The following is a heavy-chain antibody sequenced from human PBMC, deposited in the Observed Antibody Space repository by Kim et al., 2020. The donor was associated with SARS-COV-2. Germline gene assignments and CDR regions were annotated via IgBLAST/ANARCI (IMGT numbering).Heavy chain of an antibody. V-gene: IGHV1-8*01. J-gene: IGHJ6*02. D-gene: IGHD2-21*02. CDR3: ASRVVVTATNYGMDV. Sequence: QKFQGRVTMTRNTSISTAYMELSSLRSEDTAVYYCASRVVVTATNYGMDVWGQGTTVTVSS.